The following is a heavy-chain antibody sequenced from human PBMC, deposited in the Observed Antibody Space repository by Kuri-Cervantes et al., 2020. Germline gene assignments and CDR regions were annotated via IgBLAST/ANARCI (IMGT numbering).Heavy chain of an antibody. J-gene: IGHJ4*02. V-gene: IGHV4-4*07. Sequence: SETLSLTCAVYGGSLSGYYWSWIRQPPGKGLEWIGRINTSGSTNYNPSLKTRVTMSVDTSKNQLSLKLSSVTAADTAVYYCAREDRWGSTLDYWGQGTLVTVSS. D-gene: IGHD5-24*01. CDR2: INTSGST. CDR1: GGSLSGYY. CDR3: AREDRWGSTLDY.